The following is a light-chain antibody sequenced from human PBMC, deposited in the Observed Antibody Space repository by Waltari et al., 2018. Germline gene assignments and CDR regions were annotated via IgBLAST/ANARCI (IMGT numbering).Light chain of an antibody. CDR2: DVR. CDR1: SSDVGAYNL. V-gene: IGLV2-14*01. CDR3: SSYTLTDTRV. J-gene: IGLJ3*02. Sequence: QSALTQPASVSASPGQSIPISCSGTSSDVGAYNLVSWYRQYPGKAPQLIIYDVRTRPSGISDRFSGDKSDNTASLTISGLRAEDEADYYCSSYTLTDTRVFGGGT.